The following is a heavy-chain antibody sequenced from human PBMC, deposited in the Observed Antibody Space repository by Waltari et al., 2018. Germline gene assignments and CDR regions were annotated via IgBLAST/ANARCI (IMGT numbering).Heavy chain of an antibody. CDR2: MNPNSGNT. CDR3: ARGRDDYVWGSYREVGDY. J-gene: IGHJ4*02. D-gene: IGHD3-16*02. CDR1: GYTFTSYD. Sequence: QVQLVQSGAEVKKPGASVKVSCKASGYTFTSYDINWVRQATGQGLEWMGWMNPNSGNTGYAQKFQGRVTMTRNTSISTAYMELSSLRSEDTAVYYCARGRDDYVWGSYREVGDYWGQGTLVTVSS. V-gene: IGHV1-8*01.